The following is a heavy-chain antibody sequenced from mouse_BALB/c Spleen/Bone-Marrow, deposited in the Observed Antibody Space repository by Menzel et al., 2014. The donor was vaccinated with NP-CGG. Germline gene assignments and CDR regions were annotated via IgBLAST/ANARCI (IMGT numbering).Heavy chain of an antibody. CDR1: GFNIKDTY. V-gene: IGHV14-3*02. Sequence: EVQLQQSGAELVKPGASVKLSCTASGFNIKDTYMHWVKQRPEHPPEWIGRIDPANGNTKYDPKFQGKATITADTSSNTAYLRLSSLTSEDTAVYYCASYYYGSSSFAYWGQGTLVTVSA. CDR2: IDPANGNT. CDR3: ASYYYGSSSFAY. D-gene: IGHD1-1*01. J-gene: IGHJ3*01.